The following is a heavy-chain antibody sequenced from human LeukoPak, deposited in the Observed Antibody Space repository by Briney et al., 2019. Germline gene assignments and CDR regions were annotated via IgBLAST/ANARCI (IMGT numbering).Heavy chain of an antibody. V-gene: IGHV4-39*01. D-gene: IGHD3-10*02. CDR2: IFYAGST. Sequence: PSETLSLTCTVSGASISSSSYYWGWIRQPPGKGLEWIGTIFYAGSTYYNPSLKSRVTMSADTSKNQFSLKLNSVTAADTAVNYCVRQSGSVYVPVDYWGQGTLVTVSS. CDR3: VRQSGSVYVPVDY. J-gene: IGHJ4*02. CDR1: GASISSSSYY.